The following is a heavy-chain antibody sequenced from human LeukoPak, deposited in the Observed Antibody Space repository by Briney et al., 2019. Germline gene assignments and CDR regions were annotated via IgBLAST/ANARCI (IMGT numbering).Heavy chain of an antibody. Sequence: SETLSLTCTVSGGSISSYYWSWIRQPPGKGLEWIGYIYYSGSTNYNPSLKSRVTISVDTSKNQFSLKLSSVTAADTAVYYCARGVTIFGVVIKGNYFDYWGQGTLVTVSS. CDR3: ARGVTIFGVVIKGNYFDY. D-gene: IGHD3-3*01. V-gene: IGHV4-59*01. J-gene: IGHJ4*02. CDR1: GGSISSYY. CDR2: IYYSGST.